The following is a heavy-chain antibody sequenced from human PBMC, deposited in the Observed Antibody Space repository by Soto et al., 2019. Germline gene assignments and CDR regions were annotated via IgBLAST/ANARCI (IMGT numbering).Heavy chain of an antibody. CDR3: ARQGSCSGDNCFSFLYSFDV. CDR2: VHDSGRT. V-gene: IGHV4-39*01. CDR1: GGSGSYY. Sequence: SETLSLTCTVSGGSGSYYWAWIRQPPGRGLEYIGSVHDSGRTYYSPSLKRRLNLSADMSKNQLSLRLTSVTAADTAVYYCARQGSCSGDNCFSFLYSFDVWARGTMVTVSS. D-gene: IGHD2-15*01. J-gene: IGHJ3*01.